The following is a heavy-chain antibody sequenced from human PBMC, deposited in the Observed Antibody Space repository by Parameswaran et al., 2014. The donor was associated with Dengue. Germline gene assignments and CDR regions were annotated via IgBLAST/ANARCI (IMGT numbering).Heavy chain of an antibody. CDR3: ARGRGSMVRGVINRVEFDY. J-gene: IGHJ4*02. Sequence: RWIRQPPGKGLEWIGEINHSGSTNYNPSLKSRVTISVDTSKNQFSLKLSSVTAADTAVYYCARGRGSMVRGVINRVEFDYWGQGTLVTVSS. D-gene: IGHD3-10*01. CDR2: INHSGST. V-gene: IGHV4-34*01.